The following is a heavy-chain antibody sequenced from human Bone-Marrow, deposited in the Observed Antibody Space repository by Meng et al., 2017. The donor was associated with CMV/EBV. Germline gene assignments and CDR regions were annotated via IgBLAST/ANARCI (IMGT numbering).Heavy chain of an antibody. CDR3: ARAGTYALIP. J-gene: IGHJ5*02. Sequence: QVQLRESGTGLVKPSGTPACTGAVSGGSISDINWWTWVPQPPGPGLEWIGEVYQTGITTYNPSLKSRVTMSVDKSKNQFSLSLNFVTAADTAIYYCARAGTYALIPWGQGTLVTVSS. V-gene: IGHV4-4*02. CDR1: GGSISDINW. CDR2: VYQTGIT. D-gene: IGHD2-8*01.